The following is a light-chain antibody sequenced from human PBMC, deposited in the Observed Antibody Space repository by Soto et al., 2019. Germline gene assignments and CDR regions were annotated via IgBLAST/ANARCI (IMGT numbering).Light chain of an antibody. J-gene: IGKJ4*01. Sequence: DRVTITCRASQSISSYLNWYQQKPGKAPKLLIYAASSLQSGVPSRFSGSGSGTDFTLTISSLQPEDFATYYCQQSDSTPLTFGGGTKVEIK. CDR3: QQSDSTPLT. CDR2: AAS. CDR1: QSISSY. V-gene: IGKV1-39*01.